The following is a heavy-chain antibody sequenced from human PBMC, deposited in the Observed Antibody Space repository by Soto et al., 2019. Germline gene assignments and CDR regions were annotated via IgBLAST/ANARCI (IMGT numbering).Heavy chain of an antibody. CDR3: ARGGLQGSGNHYNDN. Sequence: EVQLVESGGGLVQPGGSLRLSCAASGFTFNSYWMHWVRQAPGKGLVWVSRINPDGRSTNYADSVKGRFTISRDNAKNTLYLQMNSLSAEDTAVYHCARGGLQGSGNHYNDNWGQGTLVTVSP. V-gene: IGHV3-74*01. CDR1: GFTFNSYW. J-gene: IGHJ4*02. D-gene: IGHD3-10*01. CDR2: INPDGRST.